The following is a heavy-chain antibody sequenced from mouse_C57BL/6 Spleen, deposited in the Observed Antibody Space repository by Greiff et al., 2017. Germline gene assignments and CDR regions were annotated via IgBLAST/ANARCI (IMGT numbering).Heavy chain of an antibody. V-gene: IGHV1-54*01. CDR2: INPGSGGT. D-gene: IGHD2-5*01. CDR3: ARGESYYSNHWYFDV. CDR1: GYAFTNYL. Sequence: QVQLKESGAELVRPGTSVKVSCKASGYAFTNYLIEWVKQRPGQGLEWIGVINPGSGGTNYNEKFKGKATLTADKSSSTAYMQLSSLTSEDSAVYFCARGESYYSNHWYFDVWGTGTTVTVSS. J-gene: IGHJ1*03.